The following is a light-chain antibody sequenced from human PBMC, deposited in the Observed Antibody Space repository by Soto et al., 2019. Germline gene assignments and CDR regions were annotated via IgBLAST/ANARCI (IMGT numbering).Light chain of an antibody. Sequence: EIVLTQSPGTLSLSPGERATLSCRASQSVTSSYLAWYHQKPGQAPRLLIYDASSRATGIPDMFSGSGSGTDFTLTISRLEPEDFAVYYCQQYGSSPRTFGQGTKVEIK. CDR3: QQYGSSPRT. CDR2: DAS. V-gene: IGKV3-20*01. J-gene: IGKJ1*01. CDR1: QSVTSSY.